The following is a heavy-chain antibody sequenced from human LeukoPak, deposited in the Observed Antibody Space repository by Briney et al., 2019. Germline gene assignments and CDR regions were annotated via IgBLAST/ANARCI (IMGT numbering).Heavy chain of an antibody. D-gene: IGHD6-19*01. CDR3: ARNTVAGYTRYYYGMDV. Sequence: GGSLRLSCAASGFTFRNYAMSWVRQAPGKGLEWVSYISSSGSTIYYVDSVKGRFTISRDNAKNSLYLQMNSLRAEDTAVYYCARNTVAGYTRYYYGMDVWGQGTTVTVSS. CDR1: GFTFRNYA. J-gene: IGHJ6*02. V-gene: IGHV3-11*01. CDR2: ISSSGSTI.